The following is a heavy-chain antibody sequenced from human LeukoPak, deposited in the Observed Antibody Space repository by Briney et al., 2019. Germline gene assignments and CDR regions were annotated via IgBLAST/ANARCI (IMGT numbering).Heavy chain of an antibody. J-gene: IGHJ5*02. D-gene: IGHD3-22*01. CDR1: GYTFTNYA. V-gene: IGHV7-4-1*02. CDR3: ARGYYDSSGYSWGGYNWFDP. CDR2: INTNSGNP. Sequence: ASVKVSCKASGYTFTNYAMNWVRQAPGQGLEWMGWINTNSGNPTYAQGFTGRFVFSLDTSVSTAYLQISSLKAEDTAVYYCARGYYDSSGYSWGGYNWFDPWGQGTLVTVSS.